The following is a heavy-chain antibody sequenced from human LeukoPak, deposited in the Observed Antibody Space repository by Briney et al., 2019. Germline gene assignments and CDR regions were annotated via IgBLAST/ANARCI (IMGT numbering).Heavy chain of an antibody. CDR3: ARDRSTMVRGVISVQDY. CDR2: INPNSGGT. CDR1: GYTFTCYY. D-gene: IGHD3-10*01. J-gene: IGHJ4*02. V-gene: IGHV1-2*06. Sequence: ASVKVSCKASGYTFTCYYMHWVRQAPGQGLEWMGRINPNSGGTNYAQKFQGRVTMTRDTSISTAYMELSRLRSDDTAVYYCARDRSTMVRGVISVQDYWGQGTLVTVSS.